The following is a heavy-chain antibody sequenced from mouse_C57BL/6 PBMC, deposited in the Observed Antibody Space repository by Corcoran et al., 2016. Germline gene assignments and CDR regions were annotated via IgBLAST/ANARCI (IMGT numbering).Heavy chain of an antibody. CDR2: ISYDGSN. J-gene: IGHJ1*03. Sequence: DVQLQESGPGLVKPSQSLSLTCSVTGYSITSGYYWNWIRQFPGNKLEWMGYISYDGSNNYNPSLKNRISITRDTSKNQFFLKLNSVTTEDTATYYCARERPGGYFDVWGTGTTVTVSS. V-gene: IGHV3-6*01. CDR3: ARERPGGYFDV. CDR1: GYSITSGYY.